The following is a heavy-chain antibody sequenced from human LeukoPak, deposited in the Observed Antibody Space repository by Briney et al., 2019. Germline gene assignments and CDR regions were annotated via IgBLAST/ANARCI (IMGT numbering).Heavy chain of an antibody. D-gene: IGHD4-17*01. CDR1: GYTFTSYY. CDR3: AVTFTVTTDFDY. CDR2: LNPNSGGT. J-gene: IGHJ4*02. V-gene: IGHV1-2*02. Sequence: ASVKVSCKASGYTFTSYYMHWVRQAPGQGLEWMGWLNPNSGGTNYVQKFQGRVTMTRDTSISTAYMELSRLTSDDTAVYYCAVTFTVTTDFDYWGQGTLVTVSS.